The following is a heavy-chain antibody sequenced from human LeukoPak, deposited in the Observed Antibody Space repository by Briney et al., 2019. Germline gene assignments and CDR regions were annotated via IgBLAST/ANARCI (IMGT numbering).Heavy chain of an antibody. CDR1: GGSISTYY. CDR3: ARQRHSSSWYGYYYYYGMDV. V-gene: IGHV4-59*08. Sequence: SETLSLTCSVSGGSISTYYWSWIRQLPGKGLEWIGYIYYTGTTNYNPSLKSRVTISVDTSKNQFSLKLSSVTAADTAVYYCARQRHSSSWYGYYYYYGMDVWGQGTTVTVSS. J-gene: IGHJ6*02. D-gene: IGHD6-13*01. CDR2: IYYTGTT.